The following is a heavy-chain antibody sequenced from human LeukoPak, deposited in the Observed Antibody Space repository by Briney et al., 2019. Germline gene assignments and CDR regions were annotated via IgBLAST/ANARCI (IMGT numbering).Heavy chain of an antibody. CDR2: FDPGNGEI. D-gene: IGHD3-3*01. J-gene: IGHJ4*02. Sequence: GASVKVSCKVSGHTLSDLTMHWVRQAPGKGLEWMGGFDPGNGEIIYAQKFQGRVTMTEDASTDTAYMELSSLKSEDTAVYYCAAGGLYDLLPYWGQGTQVTVSS. CDR1: GHTLSDLT. CDR3: AAGGLYDLLPY. V-gene: IGHV1-24*01.